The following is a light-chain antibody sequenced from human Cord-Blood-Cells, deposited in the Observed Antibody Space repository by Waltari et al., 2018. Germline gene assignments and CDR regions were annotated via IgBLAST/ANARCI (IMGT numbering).Light chain of an antibody. J-gene: IGKJ1*01. CDR1: QSISSW. V-gene: IGKV1-5*01. Sequence: DIQMTQSPSTLSASVGDRVTITCRASQSISSWLAWYQQKPGKAPNLLIYDASSYESGVPSRCGGSGSGTEFTLTSSSLQPDDFATYYCQQYNSYWTFGQGTKVEIK. CDR2: DAS. CDR3: QQYNSYWT.